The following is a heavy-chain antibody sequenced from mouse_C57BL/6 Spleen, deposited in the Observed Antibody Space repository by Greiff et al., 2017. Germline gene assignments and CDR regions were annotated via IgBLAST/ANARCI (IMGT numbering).Heavy chain of an antibody. D-gene: IGHD1-1*01. CDR2: IDPNSGGT. CDR1: GYTFTSYW. V-gene: IGHV1-72*01. J-gene: IGHJ4*01. Sequence: QVQLQQPGAELVKPGASVKLSCKASGYTFTSYWMHWVKQRPGRGLEWIGRIDPNSGGTKYNEKFKSKATLTGDKPSSTAYMQLSSLTSEDSAVYYGARSSTTVVTDYAMDYWGQGTSVTVSS. CDR3: ARSSTTVVTDYAMDY.